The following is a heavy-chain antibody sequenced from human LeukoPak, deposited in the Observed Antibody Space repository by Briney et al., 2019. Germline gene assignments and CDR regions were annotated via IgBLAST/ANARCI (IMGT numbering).Heavy chain of an antibody. CDR3: AREDELAAASLGP. V-gene: IGHV3-21*01. Sequence: PGGSLRLSCAASGLTFSSYSMNWVRQAPGKGLEWVSSISSSSSYIYYADSVKGRFTISRDNAKNSLYLQMNSLRAEDTAVYYCAREDELAAASLGPWGQGTLVTVSS. J-gene: IGHJ5*02. CDR1: GLTFSSYS. CDR2: ISSSSSYI. D-gene: IGHD6-13*01.